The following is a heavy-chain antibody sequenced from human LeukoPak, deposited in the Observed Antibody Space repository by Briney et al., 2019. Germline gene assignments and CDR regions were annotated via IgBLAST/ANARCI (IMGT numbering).Heavy chain of an antibody. J-gene: IGHJ4*02. CDR2: FDPANGQT. CDR1: GYTLTDLP. V-gene: IGHV1-24*01. D-gene: IGHD1-26*01. CDR3: ATFQELMKRGTYYTFDS. Sequence: GASVKVSCKGPGYTLTDLPLHWVRQAPGKGLEWVGGFDPANGQTIYAQMLQGRATMTEDTSTDTAYLELSSLRSEDTAVYYCATFQELMKRGTYYTFDSWGQGTLVIVSS.